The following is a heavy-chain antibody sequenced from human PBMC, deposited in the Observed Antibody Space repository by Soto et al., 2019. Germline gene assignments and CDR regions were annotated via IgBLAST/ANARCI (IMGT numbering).Heavy chain of an antibody. CDR1: GGSFSGYY. D-gene: IGHD3-16*01. Sequence: PSETLSLTCAVYGGSFSGYYWSWIRQPPGKGLEWIGEINHSGSTNYNPSLKSRVTISVDTSKNQFSLKLSSVTAADTAVYYCARGKGERQQPKSHYYSYMDVWGKGTTVTVPS. CDR3: ARGKGERQQPKSHYYSYMDV. CDR2: INHSGST. V-gene: IGHV4-34*01. J-gene: IGHJ6*03.